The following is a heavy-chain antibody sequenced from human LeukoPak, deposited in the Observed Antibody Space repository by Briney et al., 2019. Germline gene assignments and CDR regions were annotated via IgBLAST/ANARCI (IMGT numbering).Heavy chain of an antibody. Sequence: SETLSLTCTVSGGFISSYYWSWIRQPAGKGLEWIGRIYTSGSTNYNPSLKSRVTISVDKSKNQFSLKLSSVTAATTAVYYCARDWAVGATYYFDYWGQGTLVTVSS. J-gene: IGHJ4*01. CDR2: IYTSGST. CDR1: GGFISSYY. V-gene: IGHV4-4*07. CDR3: ARDWAVGATYYFDY. D-gene: IGHD1-26*01.